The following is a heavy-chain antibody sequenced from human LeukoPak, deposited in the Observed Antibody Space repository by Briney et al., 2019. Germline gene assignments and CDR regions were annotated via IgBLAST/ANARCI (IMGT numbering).Heavy chain of an antibody. CDR3: ARDRHYTTSLSLDS. J-gene: IGHJ4*02. Sequence: SETLSLTCIVSGGSISTYYWSWIRQPAGKGLEWIGRMYSSGSATYNPSLKSRVTMSVDTSKNQFSLNLNSVTAADTAVYYCARDRHYTTSLSLDSWGQGALVTVSS. D-gene: IGHD2-2*02. CDR2: MYSSGSA. V-gene: IGHV4-4*07. CDR1: GGSISTYY.